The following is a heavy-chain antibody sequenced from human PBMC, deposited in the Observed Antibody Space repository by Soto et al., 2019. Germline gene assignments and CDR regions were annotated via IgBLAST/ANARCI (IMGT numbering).Heavy chain of an antibody. Sequence: GASVKVSCKASGYTFTSYAMHWVRQAPGQRLEWMGWINAGNGNTKYSQKFQGRVTITRDTSASTAYMELSSLRSEDTAVYYCARESKFHIVVVPAAMRPFAYWGQGTLVTVSS. V-gene: IGHV1-3*01. CDR3: ARESKFHIVVVPAAMRPFAY. CDR1: GYTFTSYA. CDR2: INAGNGNT. J-gene: IGHJ4*02. D-gene: IGHD2-2*01.